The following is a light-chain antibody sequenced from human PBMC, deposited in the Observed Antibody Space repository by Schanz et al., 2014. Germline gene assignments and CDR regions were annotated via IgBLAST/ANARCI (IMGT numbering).Light chain of an antibody. J-gene: IGLJ2*01. CDR2: EVS. Sequence: QSALTQPASVSGSPGQSITISCTGTSSDVGGYNYVSWYQQHPGKAPKLMIFEVSKRPSGVPDRFSGSKSGNTASLTVSGLQAEDEADYYCSSYAGTNNVVVFGGGTKLTVL. V-gene: IGLV2-8*01. CDR1: SSDVGGYNY. CDR3: SSYAGTNNVVV.